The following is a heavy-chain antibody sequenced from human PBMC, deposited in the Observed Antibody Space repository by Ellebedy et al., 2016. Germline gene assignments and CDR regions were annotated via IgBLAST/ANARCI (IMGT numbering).Heavy chain of an antibody. D-gene: IGHD1-26*01. CDR3: ARRLGARPPSD. V-gene: IGHV4-39*01. J-gene: IGHJ4*02. Sequence: SETLSLXXTVSGGSISSSSFHWGWIRQSPGKGLEWIATIYYSGTTYYNPSLKSRVTIFADTSKNQFSLRLSSVTAADTAVYYCARRLGARPPSDWGQGTLVTVSS. CDR2: IYYSGTT. CDR1: GGSISSSSFH.